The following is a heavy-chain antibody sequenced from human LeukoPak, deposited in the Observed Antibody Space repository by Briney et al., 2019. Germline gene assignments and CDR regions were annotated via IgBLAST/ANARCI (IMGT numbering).Heavy chain of an antibody. V-gene: IGHV4-34*01. CDR3: ARGRPSRTRFGELLCFDY. Sequence: PSETLSLTCAVYGGSFSGYYWSWIRQPPGKGLEWIGEINHSVSTNYNPSLKSRVTISLDTSKNQFSLKLSSVTAADTAVYYCARGRPSRTRFGELLCFDYWGQGTLVTVSS. CDR2: INHSVST. J-gene: IGHJ4*02. D-gene: IGHD3-10*01. CDR1: GGSFSGYY.